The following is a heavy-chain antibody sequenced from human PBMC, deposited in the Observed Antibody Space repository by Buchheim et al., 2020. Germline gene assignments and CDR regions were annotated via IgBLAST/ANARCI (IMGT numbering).Heavy chain of an antibody. CDR3: AKDRLKIVGETMDY. CDR2: ISYDGSNK. V-gene: IGHV3-30*18. J-gene: IGHJ4*02. D-gene: IGHD1-26*01. Sequence: QVQLVESGGGVVQPGRSLRLSCAASGFTFSSYGMHWVRQAPGKGLEWVAVISYDGSNKYYADSVKGRFTISRDNSKNTLYLQMNSLRAEDTAVYYCAKDRLKIVGETMDYWGQGTL. CDR1: GFTFSSYG.